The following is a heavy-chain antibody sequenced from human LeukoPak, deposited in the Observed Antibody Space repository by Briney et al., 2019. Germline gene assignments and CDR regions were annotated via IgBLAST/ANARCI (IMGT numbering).Heavy chain of an antibody. CDR1: GFTFSDYY. J-gene: IGHJ6*03. D-gene: IGHD6-6*01. V-gene: IGHV3-11*04. Sequence: GGSLRLSCAASGFTFSDYYMSWIRQAPGKGLEGVSYISSSGSTIYYADSVKGRFTISRDNAKNSLYLQMNSLRAEDTAVYYCARDEYSSSWYYYYYMDVWGKGTTVTVSS. CDR3: ARDEYSSSWYYYYYMDV. CDR2: ISSSGSTI.